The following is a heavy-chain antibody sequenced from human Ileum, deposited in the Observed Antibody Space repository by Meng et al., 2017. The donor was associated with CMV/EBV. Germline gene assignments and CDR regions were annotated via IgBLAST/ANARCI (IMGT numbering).Heavy chain of an antibody. V-gene: IGHV1-2*02. CDR1: GYTFTRHF. Sequence: ASVKVSCKASGYTFTRHFMHWLRQAPGQGLEWLGWVNPNSGGTNYAQKFQGRVTMTRDTSISTAYMELNRLTSDDTAVYYCARPRVAGTAHFDSWGQGTLVTVSS. D-gene: IGHD3-3*01. CDR3: ARPRVAGTAHFDS. CDR2: VNPNSGGT. J-gene: IGHJ4*02.